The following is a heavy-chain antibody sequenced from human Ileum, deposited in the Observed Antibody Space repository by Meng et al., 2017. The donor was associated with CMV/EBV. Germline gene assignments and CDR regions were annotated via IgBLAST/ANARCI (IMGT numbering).Heavy chain of an antibody. Sequence: GGSLRLSCAASGFTVSSNYMSWVRQAPGKGLEWVSVIYGRDGSTFYADSVRGRFTISKDNSDNRLHLQMNSLRVEDTALYYCTKGAWVDYLGQGTLVTVSS. J-gene: IGHJ4*02. V-gene: IGHV3-53*01. CDR3: TKGAWVDY. D-gene: IGHD1-26*01. CDR2: IYGRDGST. CDR1: GFTVSSNY.